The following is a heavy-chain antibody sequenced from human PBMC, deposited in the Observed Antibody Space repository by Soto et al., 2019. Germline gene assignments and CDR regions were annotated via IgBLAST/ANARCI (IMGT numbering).Heavy chain of an antibody. Sequence: PAESLRLSCGASGFSFSDHYMTWIRQAPGKGLEWVSYISGSGTTIYYTDSVKGRFTVSRDNAKNSVYLQMNSLRAEDTAVYYCAGDVHYYTSDYWGQGTLVTVSS. J-gene: IGHJ4*02. D-gene: IGHD3-10*01. CDR1: GFSFSDHY. CDR2: ISGSGTTI. CDR3: AGDVHYYTSDY. V-gene: IGHV3-11*01.